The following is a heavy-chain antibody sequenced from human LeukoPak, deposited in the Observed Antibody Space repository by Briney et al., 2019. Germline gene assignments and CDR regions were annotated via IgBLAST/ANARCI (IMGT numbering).Heavy chain of an antibody. CDR3: AKLREWELPDLFDY. J-gene: IGHJ4*02. CDR2: IRYDEINK. Sequence: GGSLRLSCAASGFTFSLYAMHWVRQAPAKGLEWVAFIRYDEINKDYADSVKGRFTISRDNSKNTLYLQMNSLSAADTAVYYCAKLREWELPDLFDYWGQGTLVTVSS. CDR1: GFTFSLYA. V-gene: IGHV3-30*02. D-gene: IGHD1-26*01.